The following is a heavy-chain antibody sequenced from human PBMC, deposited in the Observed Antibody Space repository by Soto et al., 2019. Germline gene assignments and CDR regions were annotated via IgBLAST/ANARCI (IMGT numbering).Heavy chain of an antibody. V-gene: IGHV4-39*07. J-gene: IGHJ3*02. CDR1: RGSISGSSRY. CDR2: VYYGGST. CDR3: ARFDYGDYDAFDI. D-gene: IGHD4-17*01. Sequence: SETLCLTCTVSRGSISGSSRYWGWIRQPPGKGLEWIGTVYYGGSTKYNPPLKSRVTISVDTSKNQFSLKLSSVTAADTAVYYCARFDYGDYDAFDIWGQGTMVT.